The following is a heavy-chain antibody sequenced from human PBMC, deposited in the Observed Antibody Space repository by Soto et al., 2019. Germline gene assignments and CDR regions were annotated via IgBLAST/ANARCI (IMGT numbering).Heavy chain of an antibody. D-gene: IGHD6-19*01. CDR1: GFTFTNSA. V-gene: IGHV3-23*01. CDR3: ARAPGIGWLFDY. J-gene: IGHJ4*02. CDR2: INGGSAGTT. Sequence: EVQLLESGGGLVQPGGSLRLSCAASGFTFTNSAMSWVRQAPGKGLEWVSAINGGSAGTTYYADSVTGRFTISRDNSKNTLFLQINSLRAEDTAVYFCARAPGIGWLFDYWGQGTLLTVSS.